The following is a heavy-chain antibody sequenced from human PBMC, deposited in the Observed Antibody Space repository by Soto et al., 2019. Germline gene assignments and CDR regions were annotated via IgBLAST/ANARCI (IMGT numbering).Heavy chain of an antibody. J-gene: IGHJ4*02. CDR1: GYTFTDYY. V-gene: IGHV1-2*02. CDR3: ARRKGDYYDSSGYHYYFDY. Sequence: QVQLVQSGAAVKKPGASVKVSCKASGYTFTDYYVHWVRQAPGQGLEWMGWINPNSGGTKSAQKFQGRVTMTRDTSISTAYMELSRLRSDDTAVYYCARRKGDYYDSSGYHYYFDYWGQRTLVTVSS. CDR2: INPNSGGT. D-gene: IGHD3-22*01.